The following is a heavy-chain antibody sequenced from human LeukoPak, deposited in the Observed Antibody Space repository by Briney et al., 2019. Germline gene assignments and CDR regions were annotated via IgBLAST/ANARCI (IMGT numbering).Heavy chain of an antibody. D-gene: IGHD6-19*01. J-gene: IGHJ4*02. Sequence: PGGSLRLSCAASGFTFSSYWMSWVRQPPGKGLEWIGSIYYSGSTYYNPSPKSRVTISVDTSKNKFSLKLSSVTAADTAVYYCARPSKSGWYRAYFDYWGQGTLVTVSS. CDR1: GFTFSSYW. CDR3: ARPSKSGWYRAYFDY. CDR2: IYYSGST. V-gene: IGHV4-39*01.